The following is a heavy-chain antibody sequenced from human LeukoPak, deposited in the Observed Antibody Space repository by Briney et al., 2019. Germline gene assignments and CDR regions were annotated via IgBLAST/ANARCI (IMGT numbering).Heavy chain of an antibody. J-gene: IGHJ4*02. CDR2: INWNGGST. CDR3: ARVYYGSVSYLFDY. Sequence: GGSLRLPCAASGFTFDDYGMSWVRQAPGKGLEWVSGINWNGGSTGYADSVKGRFTISRDNAKNSLYLQMNSLSAEDTALYHCARVYYGSVSYLFDYWGQGTLVTVSS. V-gene: IGHV3-20*01. D-gene: IGHD3-10*01. CDR1: GFTFDDYG.